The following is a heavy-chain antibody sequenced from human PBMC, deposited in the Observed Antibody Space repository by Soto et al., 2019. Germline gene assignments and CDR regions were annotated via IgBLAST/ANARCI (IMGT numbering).Heavy chain of an antibody. J-gene: IGHJ5*02. CDR1: GGSISSYY. CDR2: IYYSGST. D-gene: IGHD3-3*01. CDR3: ARVSFLEWSSNWFDP. Sequence: PSETLSLTCTVSGGSISSYYWTWIRQPPGKGLEWIGYIYYSGSTNYNPSLKSRVTISVATSKTQFSLKLSSVTAADTAVYYCARVSFLEWSSNWFDPWGQGTLVTV. V-gene: IGHV4-59*08.